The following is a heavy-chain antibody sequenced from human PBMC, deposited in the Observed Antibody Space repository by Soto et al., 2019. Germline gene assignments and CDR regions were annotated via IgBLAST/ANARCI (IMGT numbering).Heavy chain of an antibody. V-gene: IGHV4-31*03. CDR2: IYYSGST. J-gene: IGHJ4*02. CDR1: GGSISSGGYY. Sequence: QVQLQESGPGLVKPSQTLSLTCTVSGGSISSGGYYWSWIRQHPGKCLVWIGYIYYSGSTYYNPSLKSRVTISVDTSKSQFSLKLSSVTAADTAVYYCARGLPGAADGFDYWGQGTLVTVSS. CDR3: ARGLPGAADGFDY. D-gene: IGHD6-13*01.